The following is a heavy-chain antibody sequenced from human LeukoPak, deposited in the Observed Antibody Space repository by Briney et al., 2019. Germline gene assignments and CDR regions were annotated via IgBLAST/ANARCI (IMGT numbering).Heavy chain of an antibody. CDR1: GFTFSSYG. CDR2: ISYDGSNK. Sequence: GRSLRLSCAASGFTFSSYGMHWVRQAPGKGLEWVAVISYDGSNKYYADSVKGRFTISRDNSKNTLYLQMNSLRAEDTAVYYCARDYYAGYKSGWYQINYWGQGTLATVSS. V-gene: IGHV3-30*03. D-gene: IGHD6-19*01. CDR3: ARDYYAGYKSGWYQINY. J-gene: IGHJ4*02.